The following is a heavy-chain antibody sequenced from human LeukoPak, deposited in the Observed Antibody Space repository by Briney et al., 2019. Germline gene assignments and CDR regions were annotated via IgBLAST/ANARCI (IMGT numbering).Heavy chain of an antibody. D-gene: IGHD2-2*02. CDR1: GGTFSSYA. CDR2: IIPIFGTA. J-gene: IGHJ3*02. CDR3: ARSSLGYCSSTSCYRGFSAFDI. Sequence: GASVKVSCKASGGTFSSYAISWVRQAPGQGLEWMGGIIPIFGTANYAQKFQGRVTITADESTSTAYMELSSLRSEDTAVYYCARSSLGYCSSTSCYRGFSAFDIWGQGTMVTVS. V-gene: IGHV1-69*13.